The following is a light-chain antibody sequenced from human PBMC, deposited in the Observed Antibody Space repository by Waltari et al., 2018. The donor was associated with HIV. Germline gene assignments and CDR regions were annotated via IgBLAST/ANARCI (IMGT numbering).Light chain of an antibody. V-gene: IGLV1-44*01. J-gene: IGLJ3*02. CDR1: RSNIGTTI. CDR3: AAWDDSLNGQV. CDR2: SNN. Sequence: QSVLTPPPSASGTPGRGVTISGSGSRSNIGTTIFHRYQQFPGTAPKLLMYSNNQRPSGVPDRFSGSKSGTSASLAISGLQSEDEADYYCAAWDDSLNGQVFGGGTKLTVL.